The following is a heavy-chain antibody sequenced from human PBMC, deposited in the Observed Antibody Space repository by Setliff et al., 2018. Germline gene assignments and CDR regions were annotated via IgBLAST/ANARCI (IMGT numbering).Heavy chain of an antibody. CDR3: AREEPYSSSWSWFDP. D-gene: IGHD6-13*01. CDR1: GGSISSSSYY. J-gene: IGHJ5*02. Sequence: SETLSLTCTVSGGSISSSSYYWSWIRQPPGKGLEWIGYIYYSGSTNYNPSLKSRVTISVDTSKNQFSLKLSSVTAADTAVYYCAREEPYSSSWSWFDPWGQGTLVTVSS. CDR2: IYYSGST. V-gene: IGHV4-61*01.